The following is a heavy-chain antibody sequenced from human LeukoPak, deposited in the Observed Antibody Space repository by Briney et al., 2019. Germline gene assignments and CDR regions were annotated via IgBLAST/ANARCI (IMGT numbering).Heavy chain of an antibody. CDR2: ISGGGRST. J-gene: IGHJ4*02. V-gene: IGHV3-23*01. Sequence: GRSLRLSCAASGFTFSTCAMSWVRQAPGKGLEWVSTISGGGRSTDYADSVKGQFTISRDNSKNTLYLQMNSLRAEDTAVYYCARERYFDYWGQGTLVTVSS. CDR1: GFTFSTCA. CDR3: ARERYFDY.